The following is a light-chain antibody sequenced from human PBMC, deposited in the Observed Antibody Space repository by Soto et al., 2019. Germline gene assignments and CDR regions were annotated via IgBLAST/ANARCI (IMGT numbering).Light chain of an antibody. CDR1: TSDIGAYNY. Sequence: QSVLAQAASVSGSSGQSITISCTGTTSDIGAYNYVSWYQHHPGKAPKVMIYDVSNRPSGVSIRFSGSKSGTTASLTISGLRAEDEADYYCSSYSSSSTLMIFGGGTKVTVL. CDR3: SSYSSSSTLMI. J-gene: IGLJ2*01. CDR2: DVS. V-gene: IGLV2-14*03.